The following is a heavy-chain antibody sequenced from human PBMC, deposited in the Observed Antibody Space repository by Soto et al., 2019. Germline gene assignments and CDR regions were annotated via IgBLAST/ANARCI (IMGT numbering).Heavy chain of an antibody. D-gene: IGHD3-10*01. CDR2: IIPIFGTA. CDR3: AREDTSGSYYSEFYYYAMDV. V-gene: IGHV1-69*13. Sequence: SVKVSCKASGGTFSSYAISWVRQAPGQGLEWMGGIIPIFGTANYAQKFQGRVTITADESTSTAYMELSSLRSEDTAVYYCAREDTSGSYYSEFYYYAMDVWGQGTTVTVSS. CDR1: GGTFSSYA. J-gene: IGHJ6*02.